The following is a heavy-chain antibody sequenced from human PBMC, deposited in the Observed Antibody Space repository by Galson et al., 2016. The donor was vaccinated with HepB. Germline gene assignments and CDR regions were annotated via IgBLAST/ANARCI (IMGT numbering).Heavy chain of an antibody. V-gene: IGHV1-18*01. J-gene: IGHJ4*02. CDR3: ARASAVASTYQPSDY. Sequence: SVKVSCKASGYTFTDYGINWVRQAPGQGLEWMGWISAYNGNTNYTQKLQGRVTLTTDTSTSPAYMELTSLTSEDPAVYYLARASAVASTYQPSDYWGQGTLVIVSP. CDR1: GYTFTDYG. D-gene: IGHD6-19*01. CDR2: ISAYNGNT.